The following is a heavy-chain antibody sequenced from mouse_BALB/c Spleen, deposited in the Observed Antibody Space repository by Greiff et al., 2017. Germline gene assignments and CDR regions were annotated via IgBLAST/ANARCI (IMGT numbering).Heavy chain of an antibody. Sequence: DVKLVESGGDLVKPGGSLKLSCAASGFTFSSYGMSWVRQTPDKRLEWVATISSGGSYTYYPDSVKGRFTISRDNAKNTLYLQMSSLKSEDTAMYYCARHGSSYYAMAYWGQGTSVTVSS. CDR2: ISSGGSYT. V-gene: IGHV5-6*02. CDR1: GFTFSSYG. D-gene: IGHD1-1*01. CDR3: ARHGSSYYAMAY. J-gene: IGHJ4*01.